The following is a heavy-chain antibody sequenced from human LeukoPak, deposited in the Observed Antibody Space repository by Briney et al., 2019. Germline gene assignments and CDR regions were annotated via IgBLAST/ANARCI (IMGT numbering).Heavy chain of an antibody. J-gene: IGHJ4*02. Sequence: ASVKVSCKASGGTFSSYAISWVRQAPGQGLEWMGRIIPILGIANYAQKFQGRVTITADKSTSTAYMELSSLRSEDTAVYYCARVSYTAAAGGYYFDYWGQGTLVTVSS. CDR3: ARVSYTAAAGGYYFDY. D-gene: IGHD6-13*01. CDR2: IIPILGIA. V-gene: IGHV1-69*04. CDR1: GGTFSSYA.